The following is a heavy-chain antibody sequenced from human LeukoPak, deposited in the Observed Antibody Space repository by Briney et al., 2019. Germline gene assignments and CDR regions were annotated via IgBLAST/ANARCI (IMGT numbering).Heavy chain of an antibody. CDR2: IHSNGYT. Sequence: SETLSLTCTVSGGSISGYYWTWIRQPPGQGLEWIAYIHSNGYTNYNPSLKSRVTISVDPSKNQFSLTVTPVTAADTAIYYCAQRQGPMSGTYDYFDPWGQGALVTVSS. CDR3: AQRQGPMSGTYDYFDP. J-gene: IGHJ5*02. V-gene: IGHV4-4*09. D-gene: IGHD1-26*01. CDR1: GGSISGYY.